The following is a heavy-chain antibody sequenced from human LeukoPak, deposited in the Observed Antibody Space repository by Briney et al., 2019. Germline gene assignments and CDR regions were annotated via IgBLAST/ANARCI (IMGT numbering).Heavy chain of an antibody. D-gene: IGHD6-13*01. Sequence: PSETLSLTCAVSGYSISSGYYWGWIWQPPGKGLEWIGSIHHSGSTYYKPSLKSRVTISVDTSKNQFSLKVSSVTAADTAVFYCARSSSSWSWFDPWGQGILVTVSS. CDR3: ARSSSSWSWFDP. V-gene: IGHV4-38-2*01. CDR2: IHHSGST. CDR1: GYSISSGYY. J-gene: IGHJ5*02.